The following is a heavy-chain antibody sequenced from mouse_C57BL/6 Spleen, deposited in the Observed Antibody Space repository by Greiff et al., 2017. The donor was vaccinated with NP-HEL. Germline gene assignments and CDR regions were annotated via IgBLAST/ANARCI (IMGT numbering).Heavy chain of an antibody. CDR1: GFTFSSYG. D-gene: IGHD1-1*01. V-gene: IGHV5-6*01. CDR2: ISSGGSYT. Sequence: DVHLVESGGDLVKPGGSLKLSCAASGFTFSSYGMSWVRQTPDKRLEWVATISSGGSYTYYPDSVKGRFTISRDNAKNTLYLQMSILKSEDTAMDYCARLSITTVVATDLDYWGQGTTLTVSS. J-gene: IGHJ2*01. CDR3: ARLSITTVVATDLDY.